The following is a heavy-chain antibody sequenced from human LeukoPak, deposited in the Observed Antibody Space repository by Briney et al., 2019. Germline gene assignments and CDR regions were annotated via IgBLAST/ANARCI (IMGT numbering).Heavy chain of an antibody. D-gene: IGHD3-16*01. Sequence: GGSLRLSCVASGFTFSDYYMSWVRQAPGKGLEWISYISRSRGYTNYADSVKGRFTISRDNARNTLYLQMNSLRAEDTAVYYCLRDLIRGDQGTLVTVSS. CDR2: ISRSRGYT. CDR3: LRDLIR. J-gene: IGHJ4*02. CDR1: GFTFSDYY. V-gene: IGHV3-11*06.